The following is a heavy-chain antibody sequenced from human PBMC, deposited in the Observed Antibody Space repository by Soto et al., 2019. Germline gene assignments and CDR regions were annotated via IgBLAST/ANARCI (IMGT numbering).Heavy chain of an antibody. CDR2: LSSSGDDA. J-gene: IGHJ4*02. CDR3: AKSEVDSGVDAYFDP. Sequence: EVQLLESGGGLEQPGGSLRLSCLASGFTFRNYAMSWVRQAPGKGLEWVSALSSSGDDAFYADSVKGRLTISRDNSRNMVSLQVNILRDEDTAVYYCAKSEVDSGVDAYFDPWSQGTPVTIPS. V-gene: IGHV3-23*01. D-gene: IGHD5-18*01. CDR1: GFTFRNYA.